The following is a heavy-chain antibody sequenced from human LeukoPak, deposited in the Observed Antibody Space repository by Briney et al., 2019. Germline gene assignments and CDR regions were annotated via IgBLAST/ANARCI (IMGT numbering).Heavy chain of an antibody. CDR1: GGSISSYY. J-gene: IGHJ4*02. CDR2: IYYSGST. V-gene: IGHV4-59*01. CDR3: ARELQEWFGNTIDY. Sequence: PSETLSLTCTVSGGSISSYYWSWIRQPPGKGLEWIGYIYYSGSTNYNPSLKSRVTISVDTSKNQFSLKLSSVTAADTAVYYCARELQEWFGNTIDYWGQGTLVTVSS. D-gene: IGHD3-10*01.